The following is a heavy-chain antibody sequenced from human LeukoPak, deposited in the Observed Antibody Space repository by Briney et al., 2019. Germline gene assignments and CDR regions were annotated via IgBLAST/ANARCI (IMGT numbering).Heavy chain of an antibody. CDR1: GGSISSYY. Sequence: SETLSLTCTVSGGSISSYYWSWIRQPPGKGLEWIAYIHYSGSTNYNPSLKSRVTISVDTSKNQFSLKLSSVTAADTAVYYCARAGASLYYYDSSGYYYDYWGQGTLVTVSS. CDR3: ARAGASLYYYDSSGYYYDY. V-gene: IGHV4-59*01. CDR2: IHYSGST. D-gene: IGHD3-22*01. J-gene: IGHJ4*02.